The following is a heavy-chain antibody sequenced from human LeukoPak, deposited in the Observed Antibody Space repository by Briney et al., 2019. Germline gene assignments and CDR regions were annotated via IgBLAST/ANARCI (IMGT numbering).Heavy chain of an antibody. D-gene: IGHD4-17*01. CDR2: IKQDGSEK. CDR3: ARTVTTVTTWGYYYYGMDV. V-gene: IGHV3-7*01. J-gene: IGHJ6*02. Sequence: GGSLRLSCAASGFTFSSYWMSWVRQAPGKGLEWVANIKQDGSEKYYVDSVKGRFTISRDNAKNSLYLQMNSLRAEDTAVYYCARTVTTVTTWGYYYYGMDVWGQGTTVTVSS. CDR1: GFTFSSYW.